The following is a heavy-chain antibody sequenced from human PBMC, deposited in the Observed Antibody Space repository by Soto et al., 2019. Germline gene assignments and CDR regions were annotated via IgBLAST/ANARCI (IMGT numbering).Heavy chain of an antibody. CDR1: GLNFSDYS. CDR3: AKGGRQWLVTSDFNY. CDR2: VSHDGRNT. J-gene: IGHJ4*02. V-gene: IGHV3-30*18. Sequence: GGSMRLSSAASGLNFSDYSVHWVRQAPGKGLEWVAVVSHDGRNTHYADSVKGRFTISRDSSKNTVSLEMTSLRAEDTAVYYCAKGGRQWLVTSDFNYWGQGALVTVSS. D-gene: IGHD6-19*01.